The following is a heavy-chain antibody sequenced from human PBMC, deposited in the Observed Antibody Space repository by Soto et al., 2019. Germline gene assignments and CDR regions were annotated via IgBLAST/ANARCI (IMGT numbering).Heavy chain of an antibody. CDR1: GGTFSSYA. CDR3: ARAEVATTPEGAFDT. CDR2: IIPIFGTA. D-gene: IGHD5-12*01. J-gene: IGHJ3*02. V-gene: IGHV1-69*13. Sequence: SVKVSCKASGGTFSSYAISWVRQAPGQGLEWMGGIIPIFGTANYAQKFQCRVTITADESTSTAHMELSSLRSDDTDVYYCARAEVATTPEGAFDTWGQGTMVTVSS.